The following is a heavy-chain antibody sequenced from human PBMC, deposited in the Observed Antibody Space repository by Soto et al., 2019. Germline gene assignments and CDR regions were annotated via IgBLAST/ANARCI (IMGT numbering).Heavy chain of an antibody. CDR3: ARLPSRITGYAYYMDV. J-gene: IGHJ6*03. CDR2: IYPGDSDT. CDR1: GNSFTSYW. V-gene: IGHV5-51*01. D-gene: IGHD1-20*01. Sequence: GESLKISCKGSGNSFTSYWIGWVRQMPGKGLEWMGIIYPGDSDTRYSPSFQGQVTISADKSISTAYLQWSSLKASDTAMYYCARLPSRITGYAYYMDVWGKGTTVTVSS.